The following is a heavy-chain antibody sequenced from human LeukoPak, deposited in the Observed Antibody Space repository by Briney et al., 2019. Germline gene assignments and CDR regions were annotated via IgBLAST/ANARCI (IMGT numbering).Heavy chain of an antibody. CDR2: IIPIFGTA. D-gene: IGHD2-2*01. V-gene: IGHV1-69*05. Sequence: SVKVSCKASGGTFSSYAISWVRQAPGQGLEWMGGIIPIFGTANYAQKFQGRVTITTEESTSTAYTEQSSLRSEATAVYYCAFAKEYCSSTSCPLHYYYYMDVWGKGTTVTVSS. J-gene: IGHJ6*03. CDR1: GGTFSSYA. CDR3: AFAKEYCSSTSCPLHYYYYMDV.